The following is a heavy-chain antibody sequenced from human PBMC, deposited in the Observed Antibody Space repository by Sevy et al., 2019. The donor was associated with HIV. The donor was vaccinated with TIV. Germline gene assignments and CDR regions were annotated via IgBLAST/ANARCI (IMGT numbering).Heavy chain of an antibody. Sequence: ETLSLTCTLSGGSITSLYWNWIRQPPGKGLEWIANIYYNGHLNYNPSLKSRVTLSLVTSKNQFSLRLSSVTAADTAMYYCAGENAWGRGYSWGQGTLVTVSS. CDR3: AGENAWGRGYS. D-gene: IGHD1-26*01. J-gene: IGHJ4*02. V-gene: IGHV4-59*08. CDR1: GGSITSLY. CDR2: IYYNGHL.